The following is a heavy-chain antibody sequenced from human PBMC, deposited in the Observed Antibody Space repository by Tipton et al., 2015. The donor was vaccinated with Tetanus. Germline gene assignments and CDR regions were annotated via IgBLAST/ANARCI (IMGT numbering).Heavy chain of an antibody. Sequence: SLRLSCAASGFTFSDYYMSWIRQAPGKGLEWVSYISSSGSTIYYADSVKGRFTISRDNAKNSLHLQMNSLRAEDTAVYYCARGTTVVTRDFDYWGQGTLVTVSS. CDR3: ARGTTVVTRDFDY. CDR2: ISSSGSTI. J-gene: IGHJ4*02. CDR1: GFTFSDYY. D-gene: IGHD4-23*01. V-gene: IGHV3-11*01.